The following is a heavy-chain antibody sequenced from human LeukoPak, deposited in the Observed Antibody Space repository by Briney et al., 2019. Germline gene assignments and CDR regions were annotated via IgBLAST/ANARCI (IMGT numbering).Heavy chain of an antibody. CDR1: GGSISSYY. CDR2: IYYSGST. D-gene: IGHD3-22*01. Sequence: SETLSLTCTVSGGSISSYYWSWIRQPPGKGLEWIGYIYYSGSTNYNPSLKSRVTMSVDTSKNQFPLKLSSVTAADTAVYYCARDYYDSSGYYYYYGMDVWGQGTTVTVSS. CDR3: ARDYYDSSGYYYYYGMDV. V-gene: IGHV4-59*12. J-gene: IGHJ6*02.